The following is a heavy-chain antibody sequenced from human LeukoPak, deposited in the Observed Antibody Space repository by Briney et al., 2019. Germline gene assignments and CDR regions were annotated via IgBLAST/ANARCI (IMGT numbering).Heavy chain of an antibody. Sequence: GGSLRLSRAASGFTFSSYSMNWVRQAPGKGLEWVSYISSGSSTIYYADSVKGRFTISRDNAKNSLYLQMNSLRDEDTAVYYCARAITGTSLFHYWGQGTLVTVSS. CDR1: GFTFSSYS. CDR2: ISSGSSTI. D-gene: IGHD1-20*01. J-gene: IGHJ4*02. V-gene: IGHV3-48*02. CDR3: ARAITGTSLFHY.